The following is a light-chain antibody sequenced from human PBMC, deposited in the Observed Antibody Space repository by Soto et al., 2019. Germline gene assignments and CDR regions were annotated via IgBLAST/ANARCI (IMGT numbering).Light chain of an antibody. CDR3: QQYGRSPWT. CDR1: QSVSSSS. CDR2: GAS. Sequence: EIVLTQSPGTLSLSPGERATLSCGASQSVSSSSLAWYQQKPGQAPSLLIYGASSRASGIPDRFSGSGSGTDFTLTITRLEPEDFAVYYCQQYGRSPWTFGQGTKVEIK. V-gene: IGKV3-20*01. J-gene: IGKJ1*01.